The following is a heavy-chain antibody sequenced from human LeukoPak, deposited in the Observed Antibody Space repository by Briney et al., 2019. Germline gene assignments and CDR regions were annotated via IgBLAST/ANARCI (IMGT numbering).Heavy chain of an antibody. J-gene: IGHJ4*02. CDR2: INHSGST. V-gene: IGHV4-34*01. CDR3: DIAAAGTDY. D-gene: IGHD6-13*01. CDR1: GGSFSGYY. Sequence: PSETLSLTCAVYGGSFSGYYWSWIRQPPGKGLEWIGEINHSGSTNYNPSLESRVTISVDTSKNQFSLKLSSVTAADTAVYYCDIAAAGTDYWGQGTLVTVSS.